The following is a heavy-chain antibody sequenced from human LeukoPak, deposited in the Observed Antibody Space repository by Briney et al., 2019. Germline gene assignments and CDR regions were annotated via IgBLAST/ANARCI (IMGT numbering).Heavy chain of an antibody. V-gene: IGHV3-30*04. Sequence: PGGSLRLSCAASGFTFSSYAMSWVRQAPGKGLEWLSVISHDGSDKNNADSVKGRFIISRDNSKNTLYLQLNSLRPEDTAMYCAREGVQTTVDAFDMWGLGTMVIVSS. CDR1: GFTFSSYA. D-gene: IGHD4-17*01. CDR2: ISHDGSDK. CDR3: AREGVQTTVDAFDM. J-gene: IGHJ3*02.